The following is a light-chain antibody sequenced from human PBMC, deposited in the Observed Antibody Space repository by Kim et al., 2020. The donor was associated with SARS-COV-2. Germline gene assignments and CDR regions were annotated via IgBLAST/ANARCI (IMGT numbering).Light chain of an antibody. CDR1: QSFSSY. J-gene: IGKJ4*01. CDR2: DAS. Sequence: PGERATLSCRASQSFSSYLAWYQQKPGQAPRLLIYDASNRATGIPARFSGSGSGTDFTLTISSLEPEDFAVYYCQQRSNWPLTFGGGTKVDIK. V-gene: IGKV3-11*01. CDR3: QQRSNWPLT.